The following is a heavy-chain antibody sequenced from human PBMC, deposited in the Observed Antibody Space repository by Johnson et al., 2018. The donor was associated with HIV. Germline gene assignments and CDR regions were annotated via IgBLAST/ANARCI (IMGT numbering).Heavy chain of an antibody. V-gene: IGHV3-30*03. CDR3: ARDGVYSSPWDAFDI. Sequence: QVQLMESGGGVVQPGRSLRLSCVASGFPFSSYAMDWVRQAPGKGLEWVAVISNDERNKYYADSVRGGFTISRDNSKNTLYLQMNSLRAEDTAVYYCARDGVYSSPWDAFDIWGQGTMVTVSS. CDR2: ISNDERNK. J-gene: IGHJ3*02. CDR1: GFPFSSYA. D-gene: IGHD6-13*01.